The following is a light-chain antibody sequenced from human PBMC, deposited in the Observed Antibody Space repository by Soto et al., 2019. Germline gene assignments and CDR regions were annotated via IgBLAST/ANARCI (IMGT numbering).Light chain of an antibody. CDR1: HDIGDW. J-gene: IGKJ3*01. V-gene: IGKV1-12*02. Sequence: DIQMTQSPSSVSASIGDRIKVTRRASHDIGDWLAWYQQRPGQAPKLLIYAASTLHSGVPSRFSGSGSGTDFTLTISSLQPEDFATYYCQQIGSYPFTFGPGTKVDI. CDR3: QQIGSYPFT. CDR2: AAS.